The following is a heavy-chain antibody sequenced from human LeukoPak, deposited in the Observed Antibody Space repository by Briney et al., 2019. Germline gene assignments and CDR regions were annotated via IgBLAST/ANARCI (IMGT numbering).Heavy chain of an antibody. CDR2: IYYSGST. CDR1: GGSISSSSYY. Sequence: SETLSLTCAVSGGSISSSSYYWAWIRQPPGKGLEWIGSIYYSGSTYYNPSLKSRVTISVDTSKNQFSLKLSSVTAADTAVYYCARGAFLTHSRDFDYWGQGTLVTVSS. CDR3: ARGAFLTHSRDFDY. J-gene: IGHJ4*02. D-gene: IGHD3-9*01. V-gene: IGHV4-39*01.